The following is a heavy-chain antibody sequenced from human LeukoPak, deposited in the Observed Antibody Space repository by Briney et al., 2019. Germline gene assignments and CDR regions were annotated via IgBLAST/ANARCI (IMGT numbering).Heavy chain of an antibody. D-gene: IGHD6-13*01. CDR2: ISYDGSNK. J-gene: IGHJ4*02. V-gene: IGHV3-30-3*01. CDR3: ASGSIAAAANSLFDY. Sequence: GGSLRLSCAASGFTFSSYAMHWVRQAPGKGLEWVAVISYDGSNKYYADSVKDRFTISRDNSKNTLYLQMNSLRAEDTAVYYCASGSIAAAANSLFDYWGQGTLVTVSS. CDR1: GFTFSSYA.